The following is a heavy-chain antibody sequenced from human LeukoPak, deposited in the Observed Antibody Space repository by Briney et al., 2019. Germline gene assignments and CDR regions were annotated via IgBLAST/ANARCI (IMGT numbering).Heavy chain of an antibody. CDR2: VQHIGGET. CDR1: GFTFSNSW. CDR3: AKSPPLTGEYNWFDP. D-gene: IGHD7-27*01. J-gene: IGHJ5*02. Sequence: PGGSLRLSCAGSGFTFSNSWMGWVRQAPGKGLEWVANVQHIGGETYYVDSVKGRFTISRDNAKNTLYLQMNSLRAEDTAVYYCAKSPPLTGEYNWFDPWGQGTLVTVSS. V-gene: IGHV3-7*03.